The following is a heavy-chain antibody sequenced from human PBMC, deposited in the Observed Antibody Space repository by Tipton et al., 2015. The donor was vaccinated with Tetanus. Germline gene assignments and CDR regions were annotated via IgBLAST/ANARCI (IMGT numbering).Heavy chain of an antibody. J-gene: IGHJ4*02. CDR2: IYYSGST. CDR3: ARSKRITMIVGSSPPDY. CDR1: GGSISSGGYY. Sequence: LGLSCTVSGGSISSGGYYWSWIRQHPGKGLEWIGYIYYSGSTYYNPSLKSRVTISVDTSKNQFSLKLSSVTAADTAVYYCARSKRITMIVGSSPPDYWGQGTLVTVSS. D-gene: IGHD3-22*01. V-gene: IGHV4-31*02.